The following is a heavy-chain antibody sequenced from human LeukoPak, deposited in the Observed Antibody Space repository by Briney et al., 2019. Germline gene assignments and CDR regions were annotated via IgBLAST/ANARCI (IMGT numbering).Heavy chain of an antibody. CDR3: ARTEYSSFYYFDY. V-gene: IGHV3-48*04. CDR2: ISSSGSTI. CDR1: GLTFSSYS. Sequence: PGGSLRLSCAASGLTFSSYSMNWVRQAPGKGLEWVSYISSSGSTIYYADSVKGRFTISRDNAKNSLYLQMNSLRAEDTAVYYCARTEYSSFYYFDYWGQGTLVTVSS. J-gene: IGHJ4*02. D-gene: IGHD6-6*01.